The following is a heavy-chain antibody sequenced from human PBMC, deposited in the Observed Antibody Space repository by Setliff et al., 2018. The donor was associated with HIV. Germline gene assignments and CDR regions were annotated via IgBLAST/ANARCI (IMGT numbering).Heavy chain of an antibody. D-gene: IGHD3-3*01. CDR2: INHSGST. Sequence: PSETLSLTCAVYGGSFSGYYWSWIRQPPGKGLEWIGEINHSGSTNYNPSLKSRVTISVDTSKNQFSLKLSSVTAADTAVHYCARQRVTSSGYYYDGMDVWGQGTTVTVSS. J-gene: IGHJ6*02. CDR3: ARQRVTSSGYYYDGMDV. V-gene: IGHV4-34*01. CDR1: GGSFSGYY.